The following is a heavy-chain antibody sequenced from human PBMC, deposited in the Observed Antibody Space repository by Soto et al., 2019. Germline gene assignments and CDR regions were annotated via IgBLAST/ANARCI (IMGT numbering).Heavy chain of an antibody. CDR2: SSGYNGNT. D-gene: IGHD1-26*01. CDR1: GYTFANHG. J-gene: IGHJ4*02. CDR3: ARDQGGSYYVAIDS. Sequence: QVRLVQSGAEVKKPGASVKVSCKASGYTFANHGISWVRQAPGQGLQWMGWSSGYNGNTNYPQKVQGRVTMTTDTSTSKAYMELTSLTSDDTAVYYCARDQGGSYYVAIDSWGQGTLVTVSS. V-gene: IGHV1-18*04.